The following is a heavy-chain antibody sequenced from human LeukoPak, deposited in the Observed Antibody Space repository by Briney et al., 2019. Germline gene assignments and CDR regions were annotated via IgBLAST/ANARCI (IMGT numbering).Heavy chain of an antibody. J-gene: IGHJ4*02. CDR3: AREEVKSSCFDY. Sequence: ASAKVSCKASGYTFTSYAMHWVRQAPGQRLEWMGWINAGNGNTKYSQKFQGRVTITRDTSASTAYMELSSLRSEDTAVYYCAREEVKSSCFDYWGQGTLVTVSS. CDR1: GYTFTSYA. D-gene: IGHD6-6*01. CDR2: INAGNGNT. V-gene: IGHV1-3*01.